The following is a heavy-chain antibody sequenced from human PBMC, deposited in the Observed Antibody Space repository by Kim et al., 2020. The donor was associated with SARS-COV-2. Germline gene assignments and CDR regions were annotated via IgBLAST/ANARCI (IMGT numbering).Heavy chain of an antibody. Sequence: GGSLRLSCAASGFTFSSYAMSWVRQAPGKGLEWVSAISGSGGSTYYADSVKGRFTISRDNYKNTLYLQMNSLRAEDTAVYYCAKEKGKRDYYGMDVWGQGTTVTVSS. CDR2: ISGSGGST. CDR3: AKEKGKRDYYGMDV. CDR1: GFTFSSYA. V-gene: IGHV3-23*01. J-gene: IGHJ6*02.